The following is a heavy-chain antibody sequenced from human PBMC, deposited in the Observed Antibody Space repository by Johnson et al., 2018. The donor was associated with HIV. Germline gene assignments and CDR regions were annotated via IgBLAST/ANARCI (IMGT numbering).Heavy chain of an antibody. CDR2: LYSDGRT. J-gene: IGHJ3*02. Sequence: EQLVESGGDLIQPGGSLRLSCAASGFTVSSTYMSWVRQAPGKGLEWLSVLYSDGRTYYADSVKGRFTISRDGSKNTLYLQMNSLRAEDTAVYYCAKRCPGGYGDYGAFVIWGQGTMVTVSS. D-gene: IGHD4-17*01. CDR3: AKRCPGGYGDYGAFVI. CDR1: GFTVSSTY. V-gene: IGHV3-66*03.